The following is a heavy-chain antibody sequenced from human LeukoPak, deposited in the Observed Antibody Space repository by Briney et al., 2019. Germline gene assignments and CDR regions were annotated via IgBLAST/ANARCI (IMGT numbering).Heavy chain of an antibody. CDR1: GFTVSSKY. CDR2: IYSGGST. Sequence: GGSLRLSCAVSGFTVSSKYMSWVRQAPGKGLEWVSVIYSGGSTYYADSVKGRFTISRDNSKNTLYLQMNSLRAEDTAVYYCARGPYSSVFTGRDFDYWGQGTLVTVSS. CDR3: ARGPYSSVFTGRDFDY. D-gene: IGHD3-22*01. J-gene: IGHJ4*02. V-gene: IGHV3-66*01.